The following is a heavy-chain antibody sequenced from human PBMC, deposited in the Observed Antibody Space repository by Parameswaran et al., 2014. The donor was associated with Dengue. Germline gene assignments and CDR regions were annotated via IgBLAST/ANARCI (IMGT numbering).Heavy chain of an antibody. Sequence: RWIRQPPGKGLEWIGEIYHSGSTNYNPSLRGRVTISVDKSKYQFSLNLTSVTAADTALYWCARGQWGFDPWGPGTLVTVSS. J-gene: IGHJ5*02. D-gene: IGHD1-26*01. V-gene: IGHV4-4*01. CDR3: ARGQWGFDP. CDR2: IYHSGST.